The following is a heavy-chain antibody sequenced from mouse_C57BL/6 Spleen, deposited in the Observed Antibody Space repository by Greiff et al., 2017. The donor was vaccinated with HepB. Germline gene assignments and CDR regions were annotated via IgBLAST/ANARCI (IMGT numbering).Heavy chain of an antibody. J-gene: IGHJ4*01. Sequence: EVKVVESGGGLVKPGGSLKLSCAASGFTFSDYGMHWVRQAPEKGLEWVAYISSGSSTIYYADTVKGRFTISRDNAKNTLFLQMTSLRSEDTAMYYCASTVVAHYYAMDYWGQGTSVTVSS. CDR2: ISSGSSTI. CDR3: ASTVVAHYYAMDY. D-gene: IGHD1-1*01. CDR1: GFTFSDYG. V-gene: IGHV5-17*01.